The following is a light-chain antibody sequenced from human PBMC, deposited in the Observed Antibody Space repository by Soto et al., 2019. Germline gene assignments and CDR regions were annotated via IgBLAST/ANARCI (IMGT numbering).Light chain of an antibody. CDR3: HQYAASPLT. V-gene: IGKV3-20*01. J-gene: IGKJ4*01. Sequence: EIVLTQSPGTLSLSPGESTTLSCRASQSVGRNFLAWYQQKPGRAPRLLIHGASYRDTGVPDRFSGSGSETDFTLTISRLEPEDFAVYYCHQYAASPLTIGGGTKVEIK. CDR2: GAS. CDR1: QSVGRNF.